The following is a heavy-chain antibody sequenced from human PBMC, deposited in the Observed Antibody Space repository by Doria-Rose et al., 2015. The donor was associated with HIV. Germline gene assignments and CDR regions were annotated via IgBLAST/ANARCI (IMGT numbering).Heavy chain of an antibody. CDR1: GGSISHYY. J-gene: IGHJ4*02. D-gene: IGHD1-26*01. CDR3: ARVLSGTYDY. CDR2: IVYTGSS. Sequence: QVQLQESGPGLVKPSETLSLTCSVSGGSISHYYWSWIRQPPGKGLEYIVDIVYTGSSNYSPSLKSRVSISIDTSKSKFSLRLSSVTAADTAVYYCARVLSGTYDYWGQGTVVTVSS. V-gene: IGHV4-59*01.